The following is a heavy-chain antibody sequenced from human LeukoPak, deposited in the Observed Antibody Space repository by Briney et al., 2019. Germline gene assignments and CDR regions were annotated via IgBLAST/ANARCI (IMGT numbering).Heavy chain of an antibody. Sequence: ASVKVSCKASGHTFTTYDISWVRQAPGQGLEWMGWISAYNVNKNSAQKLQGRVTMSTHTSTSTAYMELSSLRSEDTAVYFCARDFNWASDIWGQGTMVTVSS. V-gene: IGHV1-18*01. CDR1: GHTFTTYD. D-gene: IGHD1-1*01. J-gene: IGHJ3*02. CDR2: ISAYNVNK. CDR3: ARDFNWASDI.